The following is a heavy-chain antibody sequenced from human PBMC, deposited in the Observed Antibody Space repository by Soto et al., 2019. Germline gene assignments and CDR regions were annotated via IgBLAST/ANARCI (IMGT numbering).Heavy chain of an antibody. Sequence: SETLSLTCTVSGGSLSSYYWSWIRQPPGKGLEWIGYIYYTDTANYNPSLSSRVTISEDTSKNQFSLKLSSVTAADTAVYYCARGYYDSSGYSPDPGGQGTLVTV. CDR2: IYYTDTA. CDR1: GGSLSSYY. J-gene: IGHJ5*02. CDR3: ARGYYDSSGYSPDP. D-gene: IGHD3-22*01. V-gene: IGHV4-59*01.